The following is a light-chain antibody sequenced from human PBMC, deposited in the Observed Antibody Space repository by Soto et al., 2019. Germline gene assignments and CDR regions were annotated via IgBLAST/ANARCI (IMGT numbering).Light chain of an antibody. Sequence: QSVVTQPPSASGTPGQRVTISCSGSTSNIVSNYVYWYQQLPGTAPKLLIYRNNERPSGVPDRFSASKSGTSVSLAISGLRSEDEADYYCAGWDDSLRGWVFGGGTKVPS. CDR3: AGWDDSLRGWV. V-gene: IGLV1-47*01. CDR2: RNN. J-gene: IGLJ3*02. CDR1: TSNIVSNY.